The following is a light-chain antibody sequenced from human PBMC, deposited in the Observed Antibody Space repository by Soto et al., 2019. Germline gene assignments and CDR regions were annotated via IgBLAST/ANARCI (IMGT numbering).Light chain of an antibody. J-gene: IGKJ2*01. V-gene: IGKV1-5*03. CDR3: QQYKSYPYT. CDR2: KAS. Sequence: DIQMTQSPSTLSTSVGDRVTITCRATKSISSWLAWYQQRPGKAPNLLIYKASNLQSGVPSRFSGSGSGTEFTLTISSLQPDDFATYYCQQYKSYPYTFGQGTKLEIK. CDR1: KSISSW.